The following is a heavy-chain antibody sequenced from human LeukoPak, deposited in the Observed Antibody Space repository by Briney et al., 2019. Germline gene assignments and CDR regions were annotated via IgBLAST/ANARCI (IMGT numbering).Heavy chain of an antibody. CDR3: ARDIVVVVAATNYYGMDV. J-gene: IGHJ6*02. V-gene: IGHV3-11*04. D-gene: IGHD2-15*01. CDR1: GFTFSEYY. Sequence: GGSLRLSCAASGFTFSEYYMSWIRQAPGKGLEWLSYISNTAGTIYYADSVKGRFTISRDNAKNSLYLQMNSLRAEDTAVYYCARDIVVVVAATNYYGMDVWGQGTTVTVSS. CDR2: ISNTAGTI.